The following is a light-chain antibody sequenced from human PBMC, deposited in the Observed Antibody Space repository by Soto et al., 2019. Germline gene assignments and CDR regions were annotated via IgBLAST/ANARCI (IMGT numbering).Light chain of an antibody. CDR3: TSYKSSSTIYV. CDR2: EVS. J-gene: IGLJ1*01. CDR1: SSDVGGYNF. V-gene: IGLV2-14*01. Sequence: QSALTQPASVSGSPGQSITISCTGTSSDVGGYNFVSWYQQHPGKAPKLMIYEVSNRPSGVSNRFSGSKSGNTASLTISGLQAEDDAEYYCTSYKSSSTIYVFGTGTKLTVL.